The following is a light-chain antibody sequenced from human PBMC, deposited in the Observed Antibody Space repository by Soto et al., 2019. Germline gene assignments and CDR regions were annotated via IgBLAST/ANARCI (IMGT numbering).Light chain of an antibody. J-gene: IGLJ1*01. Sequence: QSVLTKPASVSGSPGQSITISCTGTSSDVGGYNYVSWYQQHPGKAPKLMIYDVNNRPSGVSYRFSGSKSGNTASLTISGLQAEDEADYYCNSYTSSSTLVFGTGTKLTVL. CDR1: SSDVGGYNY. V-gene: IGLV2-14*03. CDR2: DVN. CDR3: NSYTSSSTLV.